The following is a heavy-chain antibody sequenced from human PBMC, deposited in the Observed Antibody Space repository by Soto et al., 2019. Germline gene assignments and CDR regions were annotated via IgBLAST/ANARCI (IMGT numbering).Heavy chain of an antibody. CDR2: ISRTSSSI. D-gene: IGHD3-22*01. J-gene: IGHJ6*02. Sequence: GGSLRLSCAASGFIFSDYSLNWVRQAPGKGLEWVSYISRTSSSIYYADSVKGRFTISRDNAKNSLYLQMNSLRDEDTAVYYCARVVVVIPPGYYYAMDVWGQGTTVTVSS. CDR1: GFIFSDYS. V-gene: IGHV3-48*02. CDR3: ARVVVVIPPGYYYAMDV.